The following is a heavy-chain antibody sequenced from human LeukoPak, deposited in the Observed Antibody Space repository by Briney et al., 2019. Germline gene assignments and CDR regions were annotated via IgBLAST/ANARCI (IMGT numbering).Heavy chain of an antibody. V-gene: IGHV3-23*01. CDR3: AKDRWFGELFDY. Sequence: GGSLRLSCAASGFTFSSYAMSWARQAPGKGLEWVSAISGSGGSTYYADSVKGRFTISRDNSKNTLYLQMNSLRAEDTAVYYCAKDRWFGELFDYWGQGTLVTVSS. CDR2: ISGSGGST. CDR1: GFTFSSYA. D-gene: IGHD3-10*01. J-gene: IGHJ4*02.